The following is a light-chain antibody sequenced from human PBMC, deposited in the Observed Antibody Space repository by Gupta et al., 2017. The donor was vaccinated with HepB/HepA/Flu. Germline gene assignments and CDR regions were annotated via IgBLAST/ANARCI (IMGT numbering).Light chain of an antibody. CDR2: DAY. V-gene: IGKV3-11*01. CDR3: QQRSNFA. Sequence: EIVLTQSPATLSLSPGERASLSCRTSQSVGSYLAWYQQKPGQAPRIIIYDAYNRATGIPARFSGSGSGTDFTLTSSSLEAEDFEVYDCQQRSNFAFGGGTKVEIK. CDR1: QSVGSY. J-gene: IGKJ4*01.